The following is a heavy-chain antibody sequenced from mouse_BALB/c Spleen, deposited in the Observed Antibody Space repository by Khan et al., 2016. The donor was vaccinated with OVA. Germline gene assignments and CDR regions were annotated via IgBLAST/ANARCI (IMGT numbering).Heavy chain of an antibody. V-gene: IGHV5-17*02. J-gene: IGHJ2*01. CDR2: ISSGSSCI. CDR1: GFTFSRFG. CDR3: ARDANFAY. Sequence: EVELVESGGGLVQPGGSRKLSCAASGFTFSRFGMHWVRQAPEKGLEWVAYISSGSSCIYYADTVKGRFTISRDNPKNTLFLQMTSLRSEDTAMYYYARDANFAYWGQGTTLTVSS.